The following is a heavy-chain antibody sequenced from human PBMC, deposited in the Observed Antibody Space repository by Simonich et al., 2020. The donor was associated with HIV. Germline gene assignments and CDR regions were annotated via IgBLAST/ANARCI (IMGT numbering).Heavy chain of an antibody. CDR3: AGLRAYSNYFYYYGMDV. J-gene: IGHJ6*02. CDR1: GGSFIGYY. D-gene: IGHD4-4*01. CDR2: INHSAGT. Sequence: QVQLQQWGAGLLKPSETLSLTCAVYGGSFIGYYWTWIRQPPGPGLERIGEINHSAGTNYTPSLKSRCTISVDTSKNQFSLKLSSVTAADTAVYYCAGLRAYSNYFYYYGMDVWGQGTTVTVSS. V-gene: IGHV4-34*01.